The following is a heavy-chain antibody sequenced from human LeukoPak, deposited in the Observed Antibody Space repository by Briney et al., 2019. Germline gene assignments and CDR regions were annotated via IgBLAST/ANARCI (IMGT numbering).Heavy chain of an antibody. J-gene: IGHJ6*03. CDR1: GFTFSSYE. CDR2: ISSSGSTI. D-gene: IGHD2-2*02. Sequence: PGGSLRLSCAASGFTFSSYEMNWVRQAPGKGLEWVSYISSSGSTIYYADSVKGRFTISRDNSKNTLYLQMNSLRAEDTAVYYCAKGGEDIVVVPAAISYYYYMDVWGKGTTVTVSS. V-gene: IGHV3-48*03. CDR3: AKGGEDIVVVPAAISYYYYMDV.